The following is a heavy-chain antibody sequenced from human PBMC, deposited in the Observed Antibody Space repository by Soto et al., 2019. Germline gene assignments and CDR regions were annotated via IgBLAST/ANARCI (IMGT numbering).Heavy chain of an antibody. CDR1: GYTFTGYY. D-gene: IGHD3-10*01. V-gene: IGHV1-2*02. J-gene: IGHJ6*02. CDR2: INPNSGGT. Sequence: ASVKVSCKASGYTFTGYYMHWVRQAPGQGLEWMGWINPNSGGTNYAQKFQGRVTMTRDTSISTAYMELSRLRSDDTAVYYCARDRGDGTSYYYYGMDVWGQGTTVTVSS. CDR3: ARDRGDGTSYYYYGMDV.